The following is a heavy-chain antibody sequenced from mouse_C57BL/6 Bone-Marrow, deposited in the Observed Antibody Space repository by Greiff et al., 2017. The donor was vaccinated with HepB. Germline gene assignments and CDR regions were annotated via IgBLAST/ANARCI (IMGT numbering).Heavy chain of an antibody. D-gene: IGHD3-1*01. V-gene: IGHV1-82*01. CDR2: IDPGDGDT. CDR3: ARWGLNGYFDY. J-gene: IGHJ2*01. CDR1: GSAFSSSW. Sequence: QVQLQQSGPELVKPGASVKISCKASGSAFSSSWMTWVKQRPGKGFEWIGRIDPGDGDTNYNGKFKGKATLTAYKSSSTAYMQLSSLTSEDSAVYFCARWGLNGYFDYWGQGTTLTVSS.